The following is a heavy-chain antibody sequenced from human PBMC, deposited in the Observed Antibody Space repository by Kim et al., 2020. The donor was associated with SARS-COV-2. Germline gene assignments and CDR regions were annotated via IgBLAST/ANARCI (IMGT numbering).Heavy chain of an antibody. CDR1: GFTFSSYS. CDR2: ISSSSSYI. V-gene: IGHV3-21*01. CDR3: SSVVGLGWFDP. Sequence: GGSLRLSCAASGFTFSSYSMNWVRQAPGKGLEWVSSISSSSSYIYYADLVKGRFTISIDNAKTSLYLQMKSLRAEATAVYYCSSVVGLGWFDPWGQATL. J-gene: IGHJ5*02. D-gene: IGHD3-16*01.